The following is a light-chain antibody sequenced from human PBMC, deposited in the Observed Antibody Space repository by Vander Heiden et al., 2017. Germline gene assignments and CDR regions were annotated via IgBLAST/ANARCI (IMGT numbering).Light chain of an antibody. CDR3: QQYNSYPWT. J-gene: IGKJ1*01. V-gene: IGKV1-5*03. Sequence: TLSASVGDRVTITCRASQSISSWMAWYQQKPGKAPKLLIYKASSLESGVPSRFSGSGSGTEFTLTISSLQPDDFATYYCQQYNSYPWTFGQGTKVEIK. CDR1: QSISSW. CDR2: KAS.